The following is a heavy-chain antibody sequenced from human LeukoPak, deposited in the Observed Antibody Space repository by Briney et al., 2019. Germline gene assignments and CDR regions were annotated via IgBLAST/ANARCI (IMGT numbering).Heavy chain of an antibody. J-gene: IGHJ4*02. CDR1: GYTFTGYY. CDR3: ARALLYDFWSGWNY. CDR2: INPNSGGT. Sequence: ASVKVSCKASGYTFTGYYMHWVRQAPGQGLEWMGWINPNSGGTNYAQKFQGRVTMTRDTSISTAYMELSRLRSDDTAVYYCARALLYDFWSGWNYWGQGTLVTVSS. V-gene: IGHV1-2*02. D-gene: IGHD3-3*01.